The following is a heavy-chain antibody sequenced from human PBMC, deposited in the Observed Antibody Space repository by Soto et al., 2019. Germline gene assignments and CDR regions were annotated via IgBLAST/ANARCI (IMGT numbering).Heavy chain of an antibody. CDR1: GFSLSSAGMG. CDR2: IFSNAEK. CDR3: ARIRVGRQLGGCDP. V-gene: IGHV2-26*01. Sequence: QVTLKESGPVLVKPTETLTLTCTVSGFSLSSAGMGVSWIRQPPGKALEWLAHIFSNAEKSYSTSLKSRLIISKNTSKSQVVLIMTNMDPVDTATYYCARIRVGRQLGGCDPWGQGILVTVSS. J-gene: IGHJ5*02. D-gene: IGHD3-16*01.